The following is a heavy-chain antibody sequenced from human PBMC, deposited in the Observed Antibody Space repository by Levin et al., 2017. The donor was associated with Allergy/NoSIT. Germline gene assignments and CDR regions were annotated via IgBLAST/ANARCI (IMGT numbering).Heavy chain of an antibody. D-gene: IGHD6-19*01. V-gene: IGHV6-1*01. CDR3: AREETAGWFD. Sequence: LRLSCAISGASVSSNSAAWNWIRQSPSKGLEWLGRTYYRSKWYNEYALSVKSRITINPETSKNQFSLQLNSVTPEDTAVYYCAREETAGWFDWGQGTLVTVSS. CDR1: GASVSSNSAA. J-gene: IGHJ4*02. CDR2: TYYRSKWYN.